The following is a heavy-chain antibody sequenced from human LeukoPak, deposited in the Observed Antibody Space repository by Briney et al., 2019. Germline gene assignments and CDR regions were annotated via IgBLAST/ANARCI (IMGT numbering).Heavy chain of an antibody. V-gene: IGHV3-23*01. CDR1: GFTYANYA. D-gene: IGHD2-8*02. CDR2: ITGTGGRGGI. J-gene: IGHJ4*02. CDR3: AKGVRGHCTGVKCYPFDY. Sequence: PGGSLRLSCVASGFTYANYAMNWVRQAPGKRLEWVASITGTGGRGGIYYADSVKGRFTISRDNSKNTLFLQMSSLRAEDTAVYHCAKGVRGHCTGVKCYPFDYWGQGTVVTVSS.